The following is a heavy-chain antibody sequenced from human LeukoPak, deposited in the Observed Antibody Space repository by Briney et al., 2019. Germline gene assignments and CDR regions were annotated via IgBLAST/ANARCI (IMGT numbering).Heavy chain of an antibody. CDR3: AKGTYSSSPRDY. D-gene: IGHD6-6*01. Sequence: GGTLRLSCAASGFTFSSYAMTWVRLAPGKGREWVSAMSGSGGSTYYAGSVKGRFTISRDNSKNTLYLQMNSLRAEDTAVYYCAKGTYSSSPRDYWGQGTLVTVSS. CDR2: MSGSGGST. CDR1: GFTFSSYA. J-gene: IGHJ4*02. V-gene: IGHV3-23*01.